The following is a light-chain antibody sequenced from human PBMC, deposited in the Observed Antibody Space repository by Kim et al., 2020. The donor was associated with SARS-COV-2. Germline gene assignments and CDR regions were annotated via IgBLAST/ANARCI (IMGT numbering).Light chain of an antibody. CDR1: NIGSKN. J-gene: IGLJ3*02. Sequence: SVAVGQTARITCGGNNIGSKNVHWYQQKPGQAPVLVIYRDSNRPSGIPERFSGSNSGNTATLTISRAQAGDEADYYCQVWDSSTAVFGGGTQLTVL. CDR2: RDS. CDR3: QVWDSSTAV. V-gene: IGLV3-9*01.